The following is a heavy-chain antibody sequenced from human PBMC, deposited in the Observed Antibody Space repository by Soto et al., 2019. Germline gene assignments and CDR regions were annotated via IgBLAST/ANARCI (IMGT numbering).Heavy chain of an antibody. CDR3: ARVPGHKNSRGDF. V-gene: IGHV1-2*02. CDR2: INTKSSEK. Sequence: QVRLMQSGPEVRRPGASVTVSCKASGYTFTHYFIHWVRRAPGQGLEWMGYINTKSSEKHYSQTLRGRVSTTRDRSTDTANTGLSSLKSDDTAVDFCARVPGHKNSRGDFWGPGTPITVSS. CDR1: GYTFTHYF. D-gene: IGHD1-7*01. J-gene: IGHJ4*02.